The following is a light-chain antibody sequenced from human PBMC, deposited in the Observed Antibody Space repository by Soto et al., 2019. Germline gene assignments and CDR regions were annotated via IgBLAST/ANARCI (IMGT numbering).Light chain of an antibody. CDR1: SSDVGGYNY. Sequence: QSVLTQPASVSGSPGQSSTISCTGTSSDVGGYNYVSWYQQHPGKAPKLMIYDVSNRTSGVSNRFSGSKSGNTASLTISGLQAEDEADYYCSSYTSSRTLVFGTGTKVTVL. CDR2: DVS. V-gene: IGLV2-14*01. J-gene: IGLJ1*01. CDR3: SSYTSSRTLV.